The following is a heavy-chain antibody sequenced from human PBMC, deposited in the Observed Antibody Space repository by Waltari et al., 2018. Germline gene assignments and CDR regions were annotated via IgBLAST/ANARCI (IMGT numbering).Heavy chain of an antibody. V-gene: IGHV3-30*18. Sequence: QVQLVESGGGVVQAGRSLRLSCAASGFTFSDYGMHWVRQAPGKGLEWVAVISYDVTHKIYADSVKGRFTISRDNSKNTLFLHMGGLRAEDSGVYYCAKADDYTYYYGMDVWGQGTTVTVS. J-gene: IGHJ6*02. CDR3: AKADDYTYYYGMDV. CDR2: ISYDVTHK. CDR1: GFTFSDYG. D-gene: IGHD4-4*01.